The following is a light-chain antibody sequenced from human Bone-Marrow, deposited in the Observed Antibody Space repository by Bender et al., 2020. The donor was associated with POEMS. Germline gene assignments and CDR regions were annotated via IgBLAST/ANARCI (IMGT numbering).Light chain of an antibody. CDR1: ALPEKY. J-gene: IGLJ3*02. CDR2: EDS. CDR3: YSTDSSGTLWV. Sequence: SYVLTQAPSVSVSPGQTARVTCSGDALPEKYAYWYQQKSGQAPVLVIDEDSKRPSGIPERFSGSSSGTTATLTISGAQAEDEADYYCYSTDSSGTLWVFGGGTKLTVL. V-gene: IGLV3-10*01.